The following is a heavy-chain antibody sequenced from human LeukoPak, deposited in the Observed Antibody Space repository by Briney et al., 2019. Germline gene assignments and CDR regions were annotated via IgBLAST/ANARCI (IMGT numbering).Heavy chain of an antibody. CDR2: IYYSGST. J-gene: IGHJ4*02. CDR1: GGSISSSSYY. V-gene: IGHV4-39*01. CDR3: TSIDFYDNSNYYWSYYFDY. D-gene: IGHD3-22*01. Sequence: SETLSLTCTVSGGSISSSSYYWGWIRQPPGKGLEWIGSIYYSGSTYYNPSLKSRVTISVDTSKNQFSLKLSSVTAADTAVYYCTSIDFYDNSNYYWSYYFDYWGQGTLVTVSS.